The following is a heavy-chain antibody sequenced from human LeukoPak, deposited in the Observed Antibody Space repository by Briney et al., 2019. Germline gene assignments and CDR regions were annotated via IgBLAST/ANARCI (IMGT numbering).Heavy chain of an antibody. D-gene: IGHD3-10*01. J-gene: IGHJ2*01. CDR3: ARAQGINYWYFDL. CDR1: GFTFSSYA. CDR2: IYSGGST. V-gene: IGHV3-66*01. Sequence: PGGSLRLSCAASGFTFSSYAMSWVRQAPGKGLEWVSVIYSGGSTYYADSVKGRFTISRDNSKNTLYLQMNSLRAEDTAVYYCARAQGINYWYFDLWGRGTLVTVSS.